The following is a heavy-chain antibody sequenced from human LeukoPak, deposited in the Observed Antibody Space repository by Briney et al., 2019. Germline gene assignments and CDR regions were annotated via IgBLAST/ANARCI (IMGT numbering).Heavy chain of an antibody. CDR3: AREGDIVVVPAANPEGNWFDP. CDR2: INPNSGGT. Sequence: ASVKVSCKASGYTFTGYYMHWVRQAPGQGLEWMGWINPNSGGTNYAQKFQGRVTMTRDTSISTAYMELSRLRSDDTAVYYCAREGDIVVVPAANPEGNWFDPGGQGPLVTVS. J-gene: IGHJ5*02. CDR1: GYTFTGYY. D-gene: IGHD2-2*01. V-gene: IGHV1-2*02.